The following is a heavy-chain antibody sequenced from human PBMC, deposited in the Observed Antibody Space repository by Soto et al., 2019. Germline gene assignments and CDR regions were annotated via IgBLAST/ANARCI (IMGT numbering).Heavy chain of an antibody. J-gene: IGHJ4*02. CDR3: ARSRVLRYFDWPKAHFDY. D-gene: IGHD3-9*01. CDR2: INPSGGST. CDR1: GYTFTSYY. V-gene: IGHV1-46*03. Sequence: ASVKVSCKASGYTFTSYYMHWVRQAPGQGLEWMGIINPSGGSTSYAQKFQGRVTMTRDTSTSTVCMELSSLRSEDTAVYYCARSRVLRYFDWPKAHFDYWGQGTLVTVSS.